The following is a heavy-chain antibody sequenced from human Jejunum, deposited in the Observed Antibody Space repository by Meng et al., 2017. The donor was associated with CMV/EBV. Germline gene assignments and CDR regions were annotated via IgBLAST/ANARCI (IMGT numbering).Heavy chain of an antibody. CDR2: ISAYNGNT. CDR1: GYAFTNYG. CDR3: ARDYYYGRSYYFDY. J-gene: IGHJ4*02. Sequence: QVQLVQTGPELKKPGASVKVSCKASGYAFTNYGISWVRQAPGQGLEWMGWISAYNGNTNYAQKLQGRVTMTTDTSTSTAYMEVRSLRSDDTAVYYCARDYYYGRSYYFDYWGQGTLVTVSS. V-gene: IGHV1-18*01. D-gene: IGHD3-10*01.